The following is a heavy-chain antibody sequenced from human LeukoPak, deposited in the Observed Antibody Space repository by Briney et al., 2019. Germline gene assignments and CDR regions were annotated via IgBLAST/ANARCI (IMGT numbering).Heavy chain of an antibody. CDR2: MSYSGST. V-gene: IGHV4-39*01. CDR1: GGSISSYY. CDR3: ARRGDSGTYSDFDY. D-gene: IGHD1-26*01. J-gene: IGHJ4*01. Sequence: SETLSLTCTVSGGSISSYYWAWIRQPPGKGLEWIGTMSYSGSTSYNPSLKSRVIISVVTSKNQFSLKLSSVTAADTAVYYCARRGDSGTYSDFDYWGQGTLVTVSS.